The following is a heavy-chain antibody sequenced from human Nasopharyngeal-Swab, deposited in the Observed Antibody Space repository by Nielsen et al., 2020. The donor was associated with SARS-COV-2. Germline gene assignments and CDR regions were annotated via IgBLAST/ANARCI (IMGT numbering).Heavy chain of an antibody. CDR3: ARRFDYGDPLDY. Sequence: GGSLRLSCAASGFTFSSYGMHWVRQAPGKGLEWVAVIWYDGSNKYHADSVKGRFTISRDNSKNTLYLQMNSLRAEDTAVYYCARRFDYGDPLDYWGQGTLVTVSS. CDR1: GFTFSSYG. V-gene: IGHV3-33*01. CDR2: IWYDGSNK. D-gene: IGHD4-17*01. J-gene: IGHJ4*02.